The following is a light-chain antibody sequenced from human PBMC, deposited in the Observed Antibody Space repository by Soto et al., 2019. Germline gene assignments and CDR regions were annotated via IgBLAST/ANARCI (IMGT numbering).Light chain of an antibody. CDR3: QKYNSAPLT. CDR2: DGS. CDR1: QSVSSN. V-gene: IGKV3D-15*01. J-gene: IGKJ5*01. Sequence: EIVVSYSTATHTVSSGERRTLSCRASQSVSSNLAWYQQKPGQAPRLLIYDGSHRAAGIPSRFSGSGSGTDFTLTISSLQPEDVATYYCQKYNSAPLTFGGGTRLEI.